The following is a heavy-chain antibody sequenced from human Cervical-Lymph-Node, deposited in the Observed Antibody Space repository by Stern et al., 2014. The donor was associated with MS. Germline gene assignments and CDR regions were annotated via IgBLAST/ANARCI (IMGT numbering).Heavy chain of an antibody. CDR3: AKDLTHGGNPAPEDY. CDR1: GFTFSSYG. CDR2: ISYDGSNK. J-gene: IGHJ4*02. Sequence: QVQLVESGGGVVQPGRSLRLSCAASGFTFSSYGMHWVRQAPGKGLEWVAVISYDGSNKYYADSVKGRFTISRDNSKNTLYLQMNSLRAEDTAVYYCAKDLTHGGNPAPEDYWGQGTLVTVSS. D-gene: IGHD4-23*01. V-gene: IGHV3-30*18.